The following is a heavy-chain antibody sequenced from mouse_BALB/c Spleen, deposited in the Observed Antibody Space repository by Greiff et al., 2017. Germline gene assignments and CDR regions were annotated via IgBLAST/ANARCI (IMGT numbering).Heavy chain of an antibody. CDR1: GDSITSGY. V-gene: IGHV3-8*02. CDR3: ARGSSYWYFEG. Sequence: EVLLVESGPSLVKPSQTLSLTCSVTGDSITSGYWNWIRKFPGNNLEYMGYISYSGSTYYNPSLQSRISITRDTSKNQYYLQLNSVTTEDTATYDCARGSSYWYFEGWGAGTTVTVSS. J-gene: IGHJ1*01. D-gene: IGHD1-1*01. CDR2: ISYSGST.